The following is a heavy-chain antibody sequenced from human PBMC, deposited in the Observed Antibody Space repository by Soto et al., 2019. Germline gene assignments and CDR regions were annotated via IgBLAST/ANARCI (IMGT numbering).Heavy chain of an antibody. CDR1: GGSISSSSYY. D-gene: IGHD6-13*01. V-gene: IGHV4-39*01. Sequence: QLQLQESGPGLVKPSETLSLTCTVSGGSISSSSYYWGWIRQPPGKGLEWLGSIYYSGSTYYYPSLQSRVTISVDTSKNQFSLKLSSVTAADTAVYYCARLRVAAGSDYYGMDVWGQGTTVTVSS. CDR3: ARLRVAAGSDYYGMDV. J-gene: IGHJ6*02. CDR2: IYYSGST.